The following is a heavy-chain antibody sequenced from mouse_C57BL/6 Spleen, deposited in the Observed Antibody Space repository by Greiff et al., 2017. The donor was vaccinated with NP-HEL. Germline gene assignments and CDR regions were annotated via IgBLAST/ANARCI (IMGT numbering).Heavy chain of an antibody. CDR2: IDPSDSYT. CDR3: ARDITTVESRGGMDY. D-gene: IGHD1-1*01. V-gene: IGHV1-69*01. J-gene: IGHJ4*01. CDR1: GYTFTSYW. Sequence: QVQLQQPGAELVMPGASVKLSCKASGYTFTSYWMHWVKQRPGQGLEWIGEIDPSDSYTNYNQKFKGKSTLTVAKSSSTAYMQLSSLTSEDSAVYYCARDITTVESRGGMDYWGQGTSVTVSS.